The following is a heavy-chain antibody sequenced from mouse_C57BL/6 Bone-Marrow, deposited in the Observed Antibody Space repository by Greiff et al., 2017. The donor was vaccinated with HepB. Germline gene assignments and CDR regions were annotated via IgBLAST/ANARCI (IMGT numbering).Heavy chain of an antibody. V-gene: IGHV14-4*01. Sequence: EVQLQQSGAELVRPGASVKLSCTASGFNIKDDYMHWVKQRPEQGLEWIGWIDPENGDTEYASKFQGKATITADTSSNTAYLQLSSLTSEDTAVYYWTFYYYGSSSQYFDVWGTGTTVTVAS. CDR3: TFYYYGSSSQYFDV. D-gene: IGHD1-1*01. J-gene: IGHJ1*03. CDR1: GFNIKDDY. CDR2: IDPENGDT.